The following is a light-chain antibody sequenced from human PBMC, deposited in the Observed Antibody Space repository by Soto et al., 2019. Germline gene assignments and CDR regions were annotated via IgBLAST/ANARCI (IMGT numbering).Light chain of an antibody. Sequence: IQMTQSTSSLSASVGDRVTITCRASQSISSYLNWYQQKPGKAPKLLIYAASSLQSGVPSRFSGSGSGTDFTLTISSLQPEDFATYYCQQSYTTWTFGQGTKV. CDR3: QQSYTTWT. V-gene: IGKV1-39*01. CDR2: AAS. J-gene: IGKJ1*01. CDR1: QSISSY.